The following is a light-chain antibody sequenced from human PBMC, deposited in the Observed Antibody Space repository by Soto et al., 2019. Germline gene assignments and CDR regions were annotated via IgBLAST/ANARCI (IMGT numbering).Light chain of an antibody. Sequence: QSVLTQPPSASGTPGQKVTISCSGSSSNIGPNTVNWYQQFPRTAPKLLINKNNQRPSGVPDRFSGSKSGTSASLAISGLQSEDEADYYCAAWDDSLNGEVFGGGTKVTVL. J-gene: IGLJ2*01. CDR2: KNN. CDR3: AAWDDSLNGEV. CDR1: SSNIGPNT. V-gene: IGLV1-44*01.